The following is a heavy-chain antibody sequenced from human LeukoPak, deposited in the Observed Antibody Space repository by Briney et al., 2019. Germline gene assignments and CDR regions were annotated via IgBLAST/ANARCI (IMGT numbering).Heavy chain of an antibody. V-gene: IGHV4-34*01. J-gene: IGHJ3*02. CDR2: INHSGST. CDR3: ARPSIAAAGITAFDI. CDR1: GGSFSGYY. D-gene: IGHD6-13*01. Sequence: PSETLSLTCAVYGGSFSGYYWSWIRQPPGKGREGSGEINHSGSTNYNPSLKRRLTIPVHTSKHQFSLKLSSVTAADTAVYYCARPSIAAAGITAFDIWGKGTMVTVSS.